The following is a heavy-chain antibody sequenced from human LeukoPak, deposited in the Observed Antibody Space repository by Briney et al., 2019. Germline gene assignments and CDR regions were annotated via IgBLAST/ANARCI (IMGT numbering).Heavy chain of an antibody. Sequence: ASVKVSCKVSGYTLTELSMHWVRQAPGKGLEWMGGFDPEDGETIYAQKFQGRVTMTEDTSTDTAYMELSSLRSEDTAVYYCAREGDYGDPQANWFDPWGQGTLVTVSS. CDR2: FDPEDGET. CDR1: GYTLTELS. J-gene: IGHJ5*02. CDR3: AREGDYGDPQANWFDP. D-gene: IGHD4-17*01. V-gene: IGHV1-24*01.